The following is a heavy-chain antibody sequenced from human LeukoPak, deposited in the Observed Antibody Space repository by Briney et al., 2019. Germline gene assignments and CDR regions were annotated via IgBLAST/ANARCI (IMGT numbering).Heavy chain of an antibody. Sequence: ASVKVSCKASGGTFISYAISWVRQAPGQGLEWMGRIIPILGIANYAQKLQGRVTITADKSTSTAYMELSSLRSEDTAVYYCARGVLDYYDSSGRGPYYFDYWGQGTLVTVSS. CDR1: GGTFISYA. V-gene: IGHV1-69*04. CDR3: ARGVLDYYDSSGRGPYYFDY. CDR2: IIPILGIA. J-gene: IGHJ4*02. D-gene: IGHD3-22*01.